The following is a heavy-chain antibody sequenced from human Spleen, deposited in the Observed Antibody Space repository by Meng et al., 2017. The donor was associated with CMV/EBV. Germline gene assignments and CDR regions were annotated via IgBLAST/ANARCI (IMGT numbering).Heavy chain of an antibody. V-gene: IGHV3-11*04. J-gene: IGHJ4*02. CDR2: ISSSGYTI. CDR3: ARGWHYFYY. D-gene: IGHD6-13*01. Sequence: GESLKISCAASGFTFSNSFSSYDFNWIRQAPGKGLEWVSYISSSGYTIYYADSVKGRFTISRDNAKNSLYLQMNSLRAEDTAVYYCARGWHYFYYWGQGTLVTVSS. CDR1: GFTFSNSF.